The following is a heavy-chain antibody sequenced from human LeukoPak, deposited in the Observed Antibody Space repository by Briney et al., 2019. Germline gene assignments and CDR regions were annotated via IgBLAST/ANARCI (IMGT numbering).Heavy chain of an antibody. V-gene: IGHV3-9*01. CDR3: VYGGSYYVA. CDR2: ISWNSGSI. Sequence: GGSLRLSCAASGFTFDDYAMHWVRQAPGKGLEWVSGISWNSGSIGYADSVKGRFTISRDNAKSSLYLQMNRLRAEDTALYYCVYGGSYYVAWGQGTLVTVSS. J-gene: IGHJ5*02. CDR1: GFTFDDYA. D-gene: IGHD3-10*01.